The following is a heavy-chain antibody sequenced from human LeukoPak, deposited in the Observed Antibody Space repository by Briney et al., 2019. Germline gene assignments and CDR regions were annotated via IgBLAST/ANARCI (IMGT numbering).Heavy chain of an antibody. CDR1: GFTFSDYY. D-gene: IGHD6-19*01. V-gene: IGHV3-11*01. CDR3: ARTLAVADH. CDR2: IGYSATTV. Sequence: PGGSLRLSCAASGFTFSDYYMTWFRQAPGKGLEWISYIGYSATTVFYADSVRGRFTISRDDAKNSLFLQMDSLRAEDTAVYYCARTLAVADHWGQGTLVTVS. J-gene: IGHJ4*02.